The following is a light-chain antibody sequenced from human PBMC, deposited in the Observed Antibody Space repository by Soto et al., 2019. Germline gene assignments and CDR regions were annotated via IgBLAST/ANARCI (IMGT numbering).Light chain of an antibody. J-gene: IGKJ1*01. Sequence: DIQMTQSPSTLSASVGDRVTITCRASQSISSWLAWYQQKPGKAPKLLIYDASSLESGAPSRFSGSVSGTEFTLTISSLQPDDFATYYCQQYNSYWTFGQGTKVEIK. V-gene: IGKV1-5*01. CDR1: QSISSW. CDR2: DAS. CDR3: QQYNSYWT.